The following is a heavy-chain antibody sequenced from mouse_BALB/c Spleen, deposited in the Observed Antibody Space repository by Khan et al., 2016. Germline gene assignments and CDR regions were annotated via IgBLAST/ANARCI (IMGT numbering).Heavy chain of an antibody. D-gene: IGHD2-4*01. Sequence: VQLQQSGAELVKPGTSVKLSCTVSGFNIKDTYMHWVNQRPEQGLDWIGRIDPPNGNTKYDPKFQDKATITADTSSNTAYLQLSSLPSEDTAVYYCSRVVYDYEFAYWGQGTLVTVSA. CDR1: GFNIKDTY. J-gene: IGHJ3*01. V-gene: IGHV14-3*02. CDR3: SRVVYDYEFAY. CDR2: IDPPNGNT.